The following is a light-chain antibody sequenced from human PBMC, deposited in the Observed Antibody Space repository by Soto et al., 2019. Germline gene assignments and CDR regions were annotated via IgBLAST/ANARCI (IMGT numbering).Light chain of an antibody. J-gene: IGLJ7*01. Sequence: QSVLTQPPSASGTPGQRVIISSSGSSSNIGTNFVNWYQQLPGTAPKLLLYNDNQRPSGVPDRFSGSRSGTSASLAISGLQSEDGADYYCAAWDDSVTGPVFGGGTQLTVL. CDR1: SSNIGTNF. CDR2: NDN. CDR3: AAWDDSVTGPV. V-gene: IGLV1-44*01.